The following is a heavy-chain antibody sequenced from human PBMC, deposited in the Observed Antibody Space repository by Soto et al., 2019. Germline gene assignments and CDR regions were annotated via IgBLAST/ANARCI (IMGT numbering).Heavy chain of an antibody. CDR1: GFTFSSYS. J-gene: IGHJ4*02. D-gene: IGHD2-2*01. V-gene: IGHV3-48*01. Sequence: EVQLVESGGGLVQPGGSLRLSCAASGFTFSSYSMNWVRQAPGKGLEWVSYISSSSSTIYYADSVKGRFTISRDNAKNSLYLQMNSLRAEDTAVYYCARAGYCSSTSCYEHDYWGQGTLVTVSS. CDR2: ISSSSSTI. CDR3: ARAGYCSSTSCYEHDY.